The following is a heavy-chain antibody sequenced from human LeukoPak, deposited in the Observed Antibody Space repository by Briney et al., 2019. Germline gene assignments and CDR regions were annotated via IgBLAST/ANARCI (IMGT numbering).Heavy chain of an antibody. Sequence: GGSLRLSCVASGFALSTYWIDWVRQAPGKGPVWISHISGDGSRTSYADSVKGRVTIFRDNAKNTLYLQMNSLRAEDTAVYYCGRNRGYDALDYWGQGTLVTVSS. CDR3: GRNRGYDALDY. J-gene: IGHJ4*02. D-gene: IGHD5-12*01. CDR1: GFALSTYW. V-gene: IGHV3-74*01. CDR2: ISGDGSRT.